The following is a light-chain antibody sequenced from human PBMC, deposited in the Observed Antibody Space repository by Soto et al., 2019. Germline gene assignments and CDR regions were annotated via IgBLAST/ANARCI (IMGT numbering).Light chain of an antibody. Sequence: EIVFTQSPGTLSLSPGERASLSCRASHSVSSSYLAWYQQKPGQAPRLLIYGASTRATGIPDRFSGSGFGTEFTLTISSLQPEDFAVYYCQQYNNWPRTFGQGTKVDIK. J-gene: IGKJ1*01. CDR1: HSVSSSY. V-gene: IGKV3-20*01. CDR2: GAS. CDR3: QQYNNWPRT.